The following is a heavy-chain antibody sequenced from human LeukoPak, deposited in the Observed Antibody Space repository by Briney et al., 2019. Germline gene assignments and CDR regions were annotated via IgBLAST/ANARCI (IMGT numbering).Heavy chain of an antibody. CDR1: GFTFSSYS. J-gene: IGHJ4*02. V-gene: IGHV3-21*01. CDR3: ARDLRKSADYYFDY. CDR2: ISSSSSYI. Sequence: GGSLRLSCAASGFTFSSYSMNWVRQAPGKGLEWVSSISSSSSYIYYADSVKGRFTISRDNSKNTLYLQMSSLRVEDTAMYYCARDLRKSADYYFDYWGQGTLVTVSS. D-gene: IGHD3/OR15-3a*01.